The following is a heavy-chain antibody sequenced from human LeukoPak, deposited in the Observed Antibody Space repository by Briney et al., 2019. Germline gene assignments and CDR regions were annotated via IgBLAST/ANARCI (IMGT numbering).Heavy chain of an antibody. CDR3: AMIDIVVVVAGRYFDY. CDR1: GFTFDDYA. D-gene: IGHD2-15*01. CDR2: ISGDGGST. V-gene: IGHV3-43*02. J-gene: IGHJ4*02. Sequence: GGSLRLSCAASGFTFDDYAMHWVRQAPGKGLEWVSLISGDGGSTYCADSVKGRFTISRDNSKNSLYLQMNSLRTEDTALYYCAMIDIVVVVAGRYFDYWGQGTLVTVSS.